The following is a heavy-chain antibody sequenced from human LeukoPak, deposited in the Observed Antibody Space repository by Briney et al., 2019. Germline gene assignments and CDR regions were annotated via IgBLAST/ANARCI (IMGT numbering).Heavy chain of an antibody. CDR1: GFTFSSHS. D-gene: IGHD2-15*01. V-gene: IGHV3-21*01. CDR3: AREACTGGSCYLDY. CDR2: ISSSSNYI. Sequence: GGSLRLSCAASGFTFSSHSINWVRQAPGKGLEWVSSISSSSNYIYYADSVKGRFTISRDNAKRSLYLQMNSLRAEDTALYYCAREACTGGSCYLDYWGQGTLVTVSS. J-gene: IGHJ4*02.